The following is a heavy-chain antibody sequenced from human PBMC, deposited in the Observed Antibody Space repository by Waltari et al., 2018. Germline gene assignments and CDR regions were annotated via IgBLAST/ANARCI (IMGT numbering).Heavy chain of an antibody. D-gene: IGHD6-13*01. CDR3: ARGQSVAAGPFES. CDR1: GFTGSGNY. J-gene: IGHJ5*01. V-gene: IGHV3-53*04. Sequence: EVQMVESGGGWVQHGGSLRLSCAASGFTGSGNYTSWIRPAPGKGLEWVSVIYRGGSIYYADSVKGRFTMSRHNSKNTLYLQMNSLRAEDTAVYYCARGQSVAAGPFESWGQGTLVTVSS. CDR2: IYRGGSI.